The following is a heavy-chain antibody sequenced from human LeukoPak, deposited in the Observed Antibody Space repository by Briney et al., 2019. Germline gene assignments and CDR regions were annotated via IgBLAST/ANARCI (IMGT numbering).Heavy chain of an antibody. V-gene: IGHV3-23*01. Sequence: GGSLRLSCAASGFTFSSYAMSWVRQAPGKGLEWVSDISGSGGSTYYADSVNGRFTISRDNSKNMLHLQMSSLRAEDTAVYYCATLSDAIAAAGTRNYWGQGTLVTVSS. CDR2: ISGSGGST. J-gene: IGHJ4*02. D-gene: IGHD6-13*01. CDR1: GFTFSSYA. CDR3: ATLSDAIAAAGTRNY.